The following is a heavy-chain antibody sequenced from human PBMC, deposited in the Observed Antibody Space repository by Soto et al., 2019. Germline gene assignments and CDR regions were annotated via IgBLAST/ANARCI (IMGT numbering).Heavy chain of an antibody. V-gene: IGHV4-30-2*01. CDR2: IYQSGST. J-gene: IGHJ4*02. CDR1: GVFISSGGNS. D-gene: IGHD3-3*01. Sequence: SETLSLTCGVSGVFISSGGNSWSWIRQPPGRGLEWIGRIYQSGSTDYNLSLKSRVTMSVDRSMNQFSLKLTSVTAADTAVYYCARGKLSYGFRTGSLFDSWGQGILVTVSS. CDR3: ARGKLSYGFRTGSLFDS.